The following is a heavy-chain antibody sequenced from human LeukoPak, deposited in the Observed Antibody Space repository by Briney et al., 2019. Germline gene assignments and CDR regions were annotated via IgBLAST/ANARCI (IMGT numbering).Heavy chain of an antibody. CDR1: GVTLSDAW. V-gene: IGHV3-15*01. J-gene: IGHJ4*02. CDR3: TDSTIGGAH. Sequence: PGGSLRLSCIVSGVTLSDAWVTWVRQAPGKGLESVARIKSKRAGGTADYAAPVKGRFTISRDDSKNMLFLQMNSLKIEDTAVYYCTDSTIGGAHWGQGTLVTVSS. D-gene: IGHD1-26*01. CDR2: IKSKRAGGTA.